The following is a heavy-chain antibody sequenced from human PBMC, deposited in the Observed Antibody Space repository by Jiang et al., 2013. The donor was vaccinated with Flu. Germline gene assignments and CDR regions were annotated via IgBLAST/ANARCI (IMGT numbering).Heavy chain of an antibody. J-gene: IGHJ4*02. CDR3: ARGGYDILTGYYPIDY. CDR2: IYHSGST. CDR1: GGSISSGGYS. V-gene: IGHV4-30-2*01. Sequence: GLVKPSQTLSLTCAVSGGSISSGGYSWSWIRQPPGKGLEWIGYIYHSGSTYYNPSLKGRVTISVDRSKNQFSLKLSSVTAADTAVYYCARGGYDILTGYYPIDYWGQGTLVTVSS. D-gene: IGHD3-9*01.